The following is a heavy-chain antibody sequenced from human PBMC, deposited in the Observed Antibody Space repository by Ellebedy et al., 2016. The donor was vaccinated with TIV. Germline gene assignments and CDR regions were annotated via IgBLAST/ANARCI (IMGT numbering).Heavy chain of an antibody. CDR1: GGSISGSSYY. CDR3: ARSLLIFTFDKCYFDL. V-gene: IGHV4-39*01. Sequence: SETLSLTCTVSGGSISGSSYYWGWIRQPPGTGLEWIGNIFDTGSTYYNPSLKSRATISVDTSKNQFSLKLSSVTAADTAVYYCARSLLIFTFDKCYFDLWGRGTLVTVSS. CDR2: IFDTGST. D-gene: IGHD3/OR15-3a*01. J-gene: IGHJ2*01.